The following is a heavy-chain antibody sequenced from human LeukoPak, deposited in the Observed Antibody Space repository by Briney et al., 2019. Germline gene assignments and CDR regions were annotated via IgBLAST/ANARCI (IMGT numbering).Heavy chain of an antibody. CDR2: IYPGDSAT. CDR1: GYSFANYW. V-gene: IGHV5-51*01. CDR3: ARSSVNWFDP. J-gene: IGHJ5*02. D-gene: IGHD3-3*01. Sequence: GESLKISCKGSGYSFANYWIGWVRQMPGKGLEWMGIIYPGDSATRYSPSFRGQVTISADKFVSTAYLQWSSLKASDTAIYYCARSSVNWFDPWGQGTLVSVSS.